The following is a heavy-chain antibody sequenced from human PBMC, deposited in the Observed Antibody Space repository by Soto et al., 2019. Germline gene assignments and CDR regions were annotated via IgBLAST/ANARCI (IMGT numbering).Heavy chain of an antibody. CDR1: GYTFSSYS. V-gene: IGHV1-8*01. CDR3: ARGLLAYCTSGICRSWRFDP. Sequence: GASVKVSCKASGYTFSSYSITWVRQATGQGLERMGWMNPNSGKTVYAQKFQGRVTMTRNTSISTAYMDLSSLRSEDTAVYYCARGLLAYCTSGICRSWRFDPWGQGTPVTVSS. D-gene: IGHD2-8*01. J-gene: IGHJ5*02. CDR2: MNPNSGKT.